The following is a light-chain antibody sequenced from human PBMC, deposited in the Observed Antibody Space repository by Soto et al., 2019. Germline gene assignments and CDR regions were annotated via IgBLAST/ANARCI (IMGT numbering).Light chain of an antibody. CDR3: QQYGSAPFT. CDR2: GAS. Sequence: EIVLTQSPGTLSLSPGQIVTLSCRASQSVSSSYLAWYQHKPGQAPRLLLYGASSRATGIPDRFSGSASGTDFTLTISRLEPEDSAVYYCQQYGSAPFTFGPGTKVNIK. V-gene: IGKV3-20*01. CDR1: QSVSSSY. J-gene: IGKJ3*01.